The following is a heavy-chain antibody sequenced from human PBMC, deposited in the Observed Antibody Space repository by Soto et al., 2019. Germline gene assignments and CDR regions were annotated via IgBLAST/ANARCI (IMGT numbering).Heavy chain of an antibody. Sequence: EEQLVESGGDLGQPGGSRRLSCAASGFSIRDYWMTWVRQAPGKGLDWVANIKQDGSEKFYVDSLKGRFTISRDNAKNSVYLLMNSLRADDTAVYYCARGKDGRRAGTYYFDMDVWGKGTTVTLSS. D-gene: IGHD1-1*01. CDR3: ARGKDGRRAGTYYFDMDV. CDR1: GFSIRDYW. V-gene: IGHV3-7*01. CDR2: IKQDGSEK. J-gene: IGHJ6*03.